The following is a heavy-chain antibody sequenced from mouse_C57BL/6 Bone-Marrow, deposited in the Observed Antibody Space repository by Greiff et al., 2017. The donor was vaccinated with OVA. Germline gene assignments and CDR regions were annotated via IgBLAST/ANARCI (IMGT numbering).Heavy chain of an antibody. J-gene: IGHJ1*03. D-gene: IGHD4-1*01. Sequence: DVHLVESEGGLVQPGSSMKLSCTASGFTFSDYYMAWVRQVPEKGLEWVANINYDGSSTYYLDSLKSRFIISRDNAKNILYLQMSSLKSEDTATYYCAREKSGGNWGYCDVWGTGTTVTVSS. CDR1: GFTFSDYY. CDR3: AREKSGGNWGYCDV. V-gene: IGHV5-16*01. CDR2: INYDGSST.